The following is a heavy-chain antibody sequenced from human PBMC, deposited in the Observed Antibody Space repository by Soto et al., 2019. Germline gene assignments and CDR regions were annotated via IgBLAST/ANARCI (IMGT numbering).Heavy chain of an antibody. V-gene: IGHV4-4*02. Sequence: QVQLQESRRGLVKPSETLSLTCTVSGAPITTTKWWAWVRLPPGKGLEWIGELSRGDERSSNPSLEGRFTMSLDKSNNHFSLKLTSVTAADTAIYYCATQTISYTWGVWGRGTSVTVSS. D-gene: IGHD3-16*01. CDR1: GAPITTTKW. CDR2: LSRGDER. CDR3: ATQTISYTWGV. J-gene: IGHJ6*02.